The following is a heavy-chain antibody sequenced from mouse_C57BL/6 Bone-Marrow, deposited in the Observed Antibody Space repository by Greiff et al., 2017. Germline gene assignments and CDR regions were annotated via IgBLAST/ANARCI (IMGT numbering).Heavy chain of an antibody. CDR3: ARELAWFAY. CDR2: INPNNGGT. Sequence: VQLKESGPELVKPGASVKIPCKASGYTFTDYNMDWVKQSHGKSLEWIGDINPNNGGTIYNQKFKGKATLTVAKSSSTAYMELRSLTSEDPAVYYCARELAWFAYWGQGTLVTVSA. CDR1: GYTFTDYN. J-gene: IGHJ3*01. V-gene: IGHV1-18*01. D-gene: IGHD4-1*01.